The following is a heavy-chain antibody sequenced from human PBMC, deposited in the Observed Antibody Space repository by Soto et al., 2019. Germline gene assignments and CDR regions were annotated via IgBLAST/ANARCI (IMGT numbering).Heavy chain of an antibody. CDR3: ARVRGVIITYYYYGMDX. Sequence: SETLSLTCAVYGGSFSGYYWSWIRQPPGKGLEWIGEINHSGSTNYNPSLKSRVTISVDTSKNQFSLKLSSVTAADTAVYYCARVRGVIITYYYYGMDXWGQGTTVTVSS. V-gene: IGHV4-34*01. CDR1: GGSFSGYY. J-gene: IGHJ6*02. D-gene: IGHD3-10*01. CDR2: INHSGST.